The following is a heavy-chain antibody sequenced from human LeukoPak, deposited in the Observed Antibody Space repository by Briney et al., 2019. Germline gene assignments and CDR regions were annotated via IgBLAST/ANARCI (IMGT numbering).Heavy chain of an antibody. CDR3: AKLYDSSAYYYIDV. V-gene: IGHV3-23*01. Sequence: GGSQRLSCAASGFTFSSYAMSWVRQAPGKGLEWVSVTSGTGGNTYYADSVKGRFTISRDNSDNTLDLQMNSLRAEDTAVYYCAKLYDSSAYYYIDVWGKGTTVTVSS. CDR2: TSGTGGNT. J-gene: IGHJ6*03. CDR1: GFTFSSYA. D-gene: IGHD3-22*01.